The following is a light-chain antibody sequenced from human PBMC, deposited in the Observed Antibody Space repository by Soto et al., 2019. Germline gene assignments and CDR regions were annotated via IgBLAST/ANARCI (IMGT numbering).Light chain of an antibody. J-gene: IGKJ2*01. Sequence: DIQMTQSPSTLSASVGDRVTITCRASQSISSWLAWYQQKPGKAPKLLIYKASSLEGGVPSRFSGSGSVTEFTLTISSLQPDDFATYYCQQYNSYPYTFGQGTKLEIK. CDR3: QQYNSYPYT. CDR2: KAS. V-gene: IGKV1-5*03. CDR1: QSISSW.